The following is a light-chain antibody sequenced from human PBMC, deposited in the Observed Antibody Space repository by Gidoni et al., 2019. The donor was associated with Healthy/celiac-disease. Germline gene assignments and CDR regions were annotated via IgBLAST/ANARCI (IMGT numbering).Light chain of an antibody. J-gene: IGKJ4*01. Sequence: DIQMTQSPSTLSASVGARVTITCRASQSISSWLAWYQQKPGKAPKLLIYKASSLERGVPSRFSGSGSGTEFTLTISSLQPDDFATYYCQQYNSYPLTFGGGTKVEIK. CDR3: QQYNSYPLT. V-gene: IGKV1-5*03. CDR2: KAS. CDR1: QSISSW.